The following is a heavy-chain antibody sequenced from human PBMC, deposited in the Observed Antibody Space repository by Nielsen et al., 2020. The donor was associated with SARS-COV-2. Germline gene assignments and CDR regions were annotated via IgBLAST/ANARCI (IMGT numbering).Heavy chain of an antibody. V-gene: IGHV3-30*03. CDR1: GFTFRIYG. CDR2: ITYDGSNK. Sequence: GESLKISCAASGFTFRIYGMHWVRQAPGRGLEWVAVITYDGSNKYYAESVKGRFTVSRHSSNNTLFLQMNSLRAEDTAVYYCARLYAGRIDAFDIWGQGTMVTVSS. D-gene: IGHD2-2*02. CDR3: ARLYAGRIDAFDI. J-gene: IGHJ3*02.